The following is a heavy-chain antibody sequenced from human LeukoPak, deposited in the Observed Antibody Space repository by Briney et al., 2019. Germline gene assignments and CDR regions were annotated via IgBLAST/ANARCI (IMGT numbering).Heavy chain of an antibody. J-gene: IGHJ4*02. CDR3: ARDPYSNYFDY. CDR1: GYTFTGYY. CDR2: INPNTGGI. Sequence: ASVKVSCKSSGYTFTGYYMHWVRQAPGQGLEWMGWINPNTGGINYAQKFQGRVTMTRDTSISAAYMELSRLRSDDTAVYYCARDPYSNYFDYWGQGTLVTVSS. V-gene: IGHV1-2*02. D-gene: IGHD5-18*01.